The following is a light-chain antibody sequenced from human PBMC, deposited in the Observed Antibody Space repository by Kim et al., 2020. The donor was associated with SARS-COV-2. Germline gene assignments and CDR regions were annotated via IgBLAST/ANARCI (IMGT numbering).Light chain of an antibody. CDR1: KLGDKY. Sequence: VSPGQTASITCSGDKLGDKYACWYQQKPGQSPVLVIYQDSKRPSGIPERFSGSNSGNTATLTISGTQAMDEADYYCQAWDSSTKVFGGGTQLTVL. V-gene: IGLV3-1*01. CDR3: QAWDSSTKV. CDR2: QDS. J-gene: IGLJ2*01.